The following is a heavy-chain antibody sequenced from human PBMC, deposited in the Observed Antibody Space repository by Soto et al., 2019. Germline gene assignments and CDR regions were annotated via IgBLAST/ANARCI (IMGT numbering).Heavy chain of an antibody. CDR2: ISAYNGNT. Sequence: GASVKVSCKASGYTFTSYGISWVRQAPGQGLEWMGWISAYNGNTNYAQKLQGRVTMTTDTSTSTAYMELRSLRSDDTAVYYCARPYSSSFSSSPFDFWGQGILVSVSS. CDR1: GYTFTSYG. CDR3: ARPYSSSFSSSPFDF. V-gene: IGHV1-18*01. J-gene: IGHJ4*02. D-gene: IGHD6-6*01.